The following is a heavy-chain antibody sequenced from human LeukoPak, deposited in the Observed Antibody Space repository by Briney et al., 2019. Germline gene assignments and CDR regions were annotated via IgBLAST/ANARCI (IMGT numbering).Heavy chain of an antibody. D-gene: IGHD5-12*01. CDR1: GGSISSSCYY. J-gene: IGHJ6*02. V-gene: IGHV4-39*07. CDR2: IYYSGST. Sequence: SETLSLTCTVSGGSISSSCYYWGWIRQPPGKGLEWIGSIYYSGSTYYNPSLKSRVTISVDTSKNQFSLKLSSVTAADTAVYYCARVKWPLGMDVWGQGTTVTVSS. CDR3: ARVKWPLGMDV.